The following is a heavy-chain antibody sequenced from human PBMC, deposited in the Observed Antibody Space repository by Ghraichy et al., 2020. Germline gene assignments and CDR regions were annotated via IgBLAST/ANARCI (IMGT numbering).Heavy chain of an antibody. J-gene: IGHJ6*03. V-gene: IGHV4-59*01. Sequence: ESLNISCTVSGGSISSYYWSWIRQPPGKGLEWIGYIYYSGSTNYNPSLKSRVTISVDTSKNQFSLKLSSVTAADTAVYYCARDGQHDYYDSSGYYEYYYYMDVWGKGTTVTVSS. CDR3: ARDGQHDYYDSSGYYEYYYYMDV. CDR2: IYYSGST. D-gene: IGHD3-22*01. CDR1: GGSISSYY.